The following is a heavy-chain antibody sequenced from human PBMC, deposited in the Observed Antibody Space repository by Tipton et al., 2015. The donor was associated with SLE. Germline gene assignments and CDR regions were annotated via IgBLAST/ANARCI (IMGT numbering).Heavy chain of an antibody. D-gene: IGHD4-11*01. V-gene: IGHV4-4*02. CDR2: IYHSGTT. CDR1: GGSINSYNW. CDR3: ARGPDYSNYYFYRMDV. J-gene: IGHJ6*02. Sequence: GLVKPSGTVSLTCAVSGGSINSYNWWTWVRQPPGKGLEWIGEIYHSGTTNYNPSLESRITISLDKSKNHFSLRLSSLTAADTAVYYCARGPDYSNYYFYRMDVWGQGTTVTVSS.